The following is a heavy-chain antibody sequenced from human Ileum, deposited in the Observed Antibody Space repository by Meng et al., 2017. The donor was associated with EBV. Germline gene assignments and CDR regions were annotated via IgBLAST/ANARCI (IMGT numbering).Heavy chain of an antibody. CDR1: GGAITNNNW. V-gene: IGHV4-4*02. CDR2: ISQSGST. CDR3: AKRTGDRGDYFDY. Sequence: QFQLTTSGLRRVKPSGTLTLTCAVSGGAITNNNWSWVRQPPGQGLEWIGEISQSGSTYYNPSLKSRVTISGDKSKNNFSLRLSSVTAADTAVYYCAKRTGDRGDYFDYWGQGALVTVSS. J-gene: IGHJ4*02. D-gene: IGHD7-27*01.